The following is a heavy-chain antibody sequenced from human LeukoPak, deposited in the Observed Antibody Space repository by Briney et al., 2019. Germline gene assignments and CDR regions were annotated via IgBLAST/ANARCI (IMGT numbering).Heavy chain of an antibody. CDR1: GFTFSSYA. Sequence: GGSLRLSCAASGFTFSSYAMSWVRQAPGKGLEWVSGISGSGDNTYCADSVKGRFTISRDNSKNTLYVQVNSLGTEDTAAYYCAKGSYYDSSGSFYFDYWGQGTLVTVSS. CDR3: AKGSYYDSSGSFYFDY. D-gene: IGHD3-22*01. V-gene: IGHV3-23*01. CDR2: ISGSGDNT. J-gene: IGHJ4*02.